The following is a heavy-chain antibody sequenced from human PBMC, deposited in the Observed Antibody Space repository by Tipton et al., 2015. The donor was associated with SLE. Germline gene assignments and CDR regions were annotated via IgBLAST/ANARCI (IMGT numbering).Heavy chain of an antibody. D-gene: IGHD2-2*02. Sequence: LRLSCSVSGGSVSSDSFYWSWIRQPPGKGLEWIGYISSSGSTNYNPSLKSRVTISVDTSKNQFSPNLRSVTAADTAVYYCARDWGYIAGFDPWGQGALVTVSP. CDR3: ARDWGYIAGFDP. V-gene: IGHV4-61*01. CDR1: GGSVSSDSFY. CDR2: ISSSGST. J-gene: IGHJ5*02.